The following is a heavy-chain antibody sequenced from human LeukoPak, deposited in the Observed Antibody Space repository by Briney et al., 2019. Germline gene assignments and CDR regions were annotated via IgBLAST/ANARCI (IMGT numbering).Heavy chain of an antibody. Sequence: GSLRLSCAASGFTFSSYAMSWIRQPPGKGLEWIGYIYYSGSTNYNPSLKSRVTMSVDTSKNQFSLKLSSVTAADTAVYYCARGLGATTTLFDYWGQGTLVTVSS. CDR1: GFTFSSYA. CDR3: ARGLGATTTLFDY. D-gene: IGHD1-26*01. V-gene: IGHV4-59*12. J-gene: IGHJ4*02. CDR2: IYYSGST.